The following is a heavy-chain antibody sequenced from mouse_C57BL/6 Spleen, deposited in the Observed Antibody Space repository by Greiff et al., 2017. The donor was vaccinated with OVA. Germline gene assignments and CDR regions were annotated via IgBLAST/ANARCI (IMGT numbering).Heavy chain of an antibody. CDR2: IRNKANGYTT. J-gene: IGHJ1*03. V-gene: IGHV7-3*01. CDR3: ARSTGTGSYWYFDV. CDR1: GFTFTDYY. D-gene: IGHD3-3*01. Sequence: EVKLEESGGGLVQPGGSLSLSCAASGFTFTDYYMSWVRQPPGKALEWLGFIRNKANGYTTEYSASVKGRFTISRDNSQSILYLQMNALRAEDSATYYCARSTGTGSYWYFDVWGTGTTVTVSS.